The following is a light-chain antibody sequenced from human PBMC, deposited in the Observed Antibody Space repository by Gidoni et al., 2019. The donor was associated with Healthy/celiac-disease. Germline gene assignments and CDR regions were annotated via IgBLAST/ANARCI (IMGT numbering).Light chain of an antibody. V-gene: IGLV2-14*01. CDR2: EVS. CDR1: SSDVGGYNS. J-gene: IGLJ2*01. Sequence: QSALTQPASVTGSPGQSITISCTGTSSDVGGYNSVSWYQQHPGKAPKLMIYEVSNRPSGVSNRFSGSKSGNTASLTISGLQAEDEADYYCSSYTSSSTPHVVFGGGTKLTVL. CDR3: SSYTSSSTPHVV.